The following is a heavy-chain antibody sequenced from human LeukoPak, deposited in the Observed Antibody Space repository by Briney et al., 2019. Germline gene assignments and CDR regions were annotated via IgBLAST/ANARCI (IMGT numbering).Heavy chain of an antibody. CDR1: KFTFSTYA. V-gene: IGHV3-30-3*01. CDR3: AKLYSSGWSSFDY. CDR2: ISYDGSNE. D-gene: IGHD6-19*01. Sequence: GGSLRLSCAASKFTFSTYAMHWVRQAPGKGLEWVTVISYDGSNESYADSVKGRFTISRDNSKNTLYLQMNSLRAEDTAVFYCAKLYSSGWSSFDYWGQGTLVTVSS. J-gene: IGHJ4*02.